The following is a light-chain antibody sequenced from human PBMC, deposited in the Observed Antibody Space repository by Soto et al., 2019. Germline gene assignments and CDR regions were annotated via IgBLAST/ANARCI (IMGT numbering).Light chain of an antibody. CDR1: QSVSSSY. CDR2: GAS. V-gene: IGKV3-20*01. CDR3: QQYGSSLFT. Sequence: EIVFTHSPGTLSLSPGDRATLSCRASQSVSSSYLAWYQQKPGQAPRLLIYGASSRATGIPDRFSGSGSGTDLTLTISRLEPEDCAVYYCQQYGSSLFTFGPATKVEIK. J-gene: IGKJ3*01.